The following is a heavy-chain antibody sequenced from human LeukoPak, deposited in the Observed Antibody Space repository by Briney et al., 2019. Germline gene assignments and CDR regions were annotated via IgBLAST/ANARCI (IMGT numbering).Heavy chain of an antibody. Sequence: SETLSLTCAVYGDSFRGYYWTWIRQTPGKGLEWIGEIDHIGRTTYNPSLKSRVTISVDTSKNQFSLRLTSVTASDTAVYYCARPVRCSATTCTGPFDYWGQGTLVTVSS. J-gene: IGHJ4*02. V-gene: IGHV4-34*01. CDR3: ARPVRCSATTCTGPFDY. D-gene: IGHD6-19*01. CDR2: IDHIGRT. CDR1: GDSFRGYY.